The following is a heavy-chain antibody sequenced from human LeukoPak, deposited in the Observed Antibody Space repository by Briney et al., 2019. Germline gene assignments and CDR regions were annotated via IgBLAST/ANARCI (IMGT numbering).Heavy chain of an antibody. CDR2: ISTSSSYI. V-gene: IGHV3-21*01. Sequence: GGSLRLSCAASGFTFSSYEMNWVRQAPGKGLEWVSSISTSSSYIYYADSVKGRFTISRDNAKNSLYLQVNSLRAEDTAVYYCARASKDFWSGYLVSWFDPWGQGTLVTVSS. D-gene: IGHD3-3*01. J-gene: IGHJ5*02. CDR3: ARASKDFWSGYLVSWFDP. CDR1: GFTFSSYE.